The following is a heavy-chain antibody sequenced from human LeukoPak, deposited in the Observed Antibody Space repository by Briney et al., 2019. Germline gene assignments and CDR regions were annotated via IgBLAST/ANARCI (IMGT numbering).Heavy chain of an antibody. D-gene: IGHD3-10*01. V-gene: IGHV4-39*07. CDR2: IYYSGST. CDR3: ARGTAGTYFFDY. CDR1: GGSIGSSSYY. Sequence: SETLSLTCTVSGGSIGSSSYYWGWIRQPPGKGLEWIGSIYYSGSTYYNPSLKSRVTISVDTSKNQFSLKLSSVTAADTAMYYCARGTAGTYFFDYWGQGTLVTVSS. J-gene: IGHJ4*02.